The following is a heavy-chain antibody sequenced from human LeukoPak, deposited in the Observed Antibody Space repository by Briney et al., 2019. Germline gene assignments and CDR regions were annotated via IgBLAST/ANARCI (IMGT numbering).Heavy chain of an antibody. CDR2: IYNGGST. V-gene: IGHV3-66*01. CDR3: ARSKPPAVKDYYGLDV. J-gene: IGHJ6*02. D-gene: IGHD6-13*01. CDR1: GFTVSSNY. Sequence: PGGSLRLSCAASGFTVSSNYMNWVRQALGRGLEWVSVIYNGGSTYYVDSVKGRFTISRDTSKNTLYLLMNSLRAEDTAVYFCARSKPPAVKDYYGLDVWGQGTTVTVSS.